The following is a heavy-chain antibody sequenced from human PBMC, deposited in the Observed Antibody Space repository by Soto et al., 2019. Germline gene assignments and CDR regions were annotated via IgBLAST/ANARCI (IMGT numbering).Heavy chain of an antibody. CDR1: GYTFTRYG. D-gene: IGHD3-10*01. CDR2: ISSYNVNT. J-gene: IGHJ4*02. V-gene: IGHV1-18*01. CDR3: ARDRGSSGSYSVDY. Sequence: QVQLVQSGTEVKKPGASVKVSCKASGYTFTRYGISWVRQAPGQGLEWMGWISSYNVNTNYAQKIQGRVTMTTDTSTSTAYMALRSLRSDDTAVYYCARDRGSSGSYSVDYWGQGTLVTVSS.